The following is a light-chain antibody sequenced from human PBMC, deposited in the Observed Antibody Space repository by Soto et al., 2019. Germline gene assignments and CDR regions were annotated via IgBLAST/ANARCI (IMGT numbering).Light chain of an antibody. Sequence: QSALTQPASVSGSPGQSITISCTGSSGDIGDYKYVSWYKQHPGKAPKLMIYDVSNRPSGVSNRFSGSKSGNTASLTISGLQAEDEAAYYCSSYTSTNFVIFGGGTKLTV. CDR1: SGDIGDYKY. CDR3: SSYTSTNFVI. J-gene: IGLJ2*01. CDR2: DVS. V-gene: IGLV2-14*01.